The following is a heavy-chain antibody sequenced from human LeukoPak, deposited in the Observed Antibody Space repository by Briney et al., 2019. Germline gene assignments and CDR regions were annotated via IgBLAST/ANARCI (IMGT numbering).Heavy chain of an antibody. V-gene: IGHV3-7*01. CDR1: GFTFGNYC. CDR3: ARVFYQDSGTSYRHLDY. D-gene: IGHD2/OR15-2a*01. J-gene: IGHJ4*02. CDR2: TKQDGSEK. Sequence: TGGSLRLSCAASGFTFGNYCMTWVRQGPGKGLEWVASTKQDGSEKYFLDSVKGRFTISRDNAEGSLYLQMNSLRAEDTAVYYCARVFYQDSGTSYRHLDYWGQGTLVTVSS.